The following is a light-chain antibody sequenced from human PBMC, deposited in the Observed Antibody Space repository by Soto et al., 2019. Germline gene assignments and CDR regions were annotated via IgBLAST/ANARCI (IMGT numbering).Light chain of an antibody. Sequence: TVTCRASQSMGRSLAWYHHQPGKPPKVLIYGASNLQSGVPPRFSGSGSGTDFTLAISSLQPEDSATYYCLQDINYPWTFGQGTKVDIK. V-gene: IGKV1-5*01. CDR1: QSMGRS. J-gene: IGKJ1*01. CDR2: GAS. CDR3: LQDINYPWT.